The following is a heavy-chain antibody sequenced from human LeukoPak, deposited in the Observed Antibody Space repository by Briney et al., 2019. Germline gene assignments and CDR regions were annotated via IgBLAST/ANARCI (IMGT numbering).Heavy chain of an antibody. J-gene: IGHJ4*02. CDR2: IIRIFSTT. Sequence: GASVKVSCKASGGTFSSYAIHWVRQAPGQGLEWMGGIIRIFSTTNYAQKFQGRVTISADESTSTAYMELSSLRSEDTAVYYCASGYCSTTSCYVNPYFDYWGQGTLSPSPQ. CDR3: ASGYCSTTSCYVNPYFDY. D-gene: IGHD2-2*03. V-gene: IGHV1-69*13. CDR1: GGTFSSYA.